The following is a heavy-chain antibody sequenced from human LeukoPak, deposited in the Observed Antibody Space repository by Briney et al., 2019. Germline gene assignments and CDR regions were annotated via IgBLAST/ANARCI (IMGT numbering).Heavy chain of an antibody. CDR3: ARLGGYGYFDY. CDR1: GGSISSYY. Sequence: PSETLSLTCTVSGGSISSYYWSWLRQPPGKGLEWDGYIYYSGSTNYNPSLKSGVTISVATSNSQFSLKLSSVTAADTAVYYCARLGGYGYFDYWGQGTLVTVSS. V-gene: IGHV4-59*01. CDR2: IYYSGST. J-gene: IGHJ4*02. D-gene: IGHD5-12*01.